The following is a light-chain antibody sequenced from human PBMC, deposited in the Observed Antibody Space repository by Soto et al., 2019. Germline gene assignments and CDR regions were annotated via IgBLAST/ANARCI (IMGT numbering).Light chain of an antibody. Sequence: CTGTSSDVGGYNYVSWYQQHPGKAPKLMIYEVSNRPSGVSNRFSGSKSGNTASLTISGLQAEDEADYYCSSYTSSSTLVFGGGTKLNVL. CDR3: SSYTSSSTLV. J-gene: IGLJ2*01. V-gene: IGLV2-14*01. CDR2: EVS. CDR1: SSDVGGYNY.